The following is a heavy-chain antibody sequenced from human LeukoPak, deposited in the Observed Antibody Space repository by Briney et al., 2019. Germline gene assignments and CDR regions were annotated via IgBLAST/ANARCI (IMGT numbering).Heavy chain of an antibody. V-gene: IGHV3-30-3*01. Sequence: GGSLRLSCAASGFTFSSYAMHWVRQAPGKGLEWGAVISYDGSNKYYADSVKGRFTISRDNSKNTLYLQMNSLRAEDTAVYYCARDKDQLLFGFYYYYGMDVWGQGTTVTVSS. CDR2: ISYDGSNK. CDR3: ARDKDQLLFGFYYYYGMDV. J-gene: IGHJ6*02. CDR1: GFTFSSYA. D-gene: IGHD2-2*01.